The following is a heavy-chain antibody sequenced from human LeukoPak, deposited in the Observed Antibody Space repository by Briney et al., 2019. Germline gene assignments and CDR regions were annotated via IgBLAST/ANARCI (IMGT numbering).Heavy chain of an antibody. CDR2: INQGEGEK. Sequence: GGSLRLSCVDSGFTFSSHWMSWVRQAPGKGLEWVVNINQGEGEKYYVDSVKGRFTISRDNAKKSLFLQMNSLRAEDTAVYYCARGRFIAGTTAYYFDYWGQGTLVTVSS. V-gene: IGHV3-7*03. J-gene: IGHJ4*02. D-gene: IGHD1-26*01. CDR3: ARGRFIAGTTAYYFDY. CDR1: GFTFSSHW.